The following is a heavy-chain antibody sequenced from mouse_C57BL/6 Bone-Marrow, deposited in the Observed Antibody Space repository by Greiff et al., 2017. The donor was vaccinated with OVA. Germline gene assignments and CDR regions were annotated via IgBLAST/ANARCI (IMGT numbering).Heavy chain of an antibody. J-gene: IGHJ2*01. V-gene: IGHV1-4*01. CDR3: ARRGAQATESSFDY. CDR2: INPSSGYT. Sequence: QVQLKESGAELARPGASVKMSCKASGYTFTSYTMHWVKQRPGQGLEWIGYINPSSGYTKYNQKFKDKATLTADKSSSTAYMQLSSLTSEDSAVYYCARRGAQATESSFDYWGQGTTLTVSS. D-gene: IGHD3-2*02. CDR1: GYTFTSYT.